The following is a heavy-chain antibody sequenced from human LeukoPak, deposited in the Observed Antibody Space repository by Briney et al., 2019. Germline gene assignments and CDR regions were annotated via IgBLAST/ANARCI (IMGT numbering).Heavy chain of an antibody. CDR2: FDPEGGET. Sequence: ASVKVSCKVSGYTLTELSMHWVRQAPGKGLEWMGGFDPEGGETIYAQKFQGRVTMTEDTSTDTAYMELSSLRSEDTAVYYCATPPPRDTPYYFDYWGQGTLVTVSS. D-gene: IGHD2-21*02. CDR1: GYTLTELS. V-gene: IGHV1-24*01. J-gene: IGHJ4*02. CDR3: ATPPPRDTPYYFDY.